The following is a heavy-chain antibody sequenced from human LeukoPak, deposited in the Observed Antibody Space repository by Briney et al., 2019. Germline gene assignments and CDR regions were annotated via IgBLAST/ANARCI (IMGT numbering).Heavy chain of an antibody. D-gene: IGHD2-15*01. V-gene: IGHV1-46*01. CDR1: GYTFTSYY. Sequence: GASVKVSCKASGYTFTSYYMHWVRQAPGQGLEWMGIINPSGGSTSYAQKFQGRVTMTRDMSTSTVYMELSSLRSEDTAVYYCARDRQTPDYFDYWGQGTLVTVSS. J-gene: IGHJ4*02. CDR2: INPSGGST. CDR3: ARDRQTPDYFDY.